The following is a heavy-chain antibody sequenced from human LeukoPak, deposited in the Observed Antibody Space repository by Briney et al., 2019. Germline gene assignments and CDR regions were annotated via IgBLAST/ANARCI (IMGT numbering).Heavy chain of an antibody. CDR3: VRGDNRGYAMDV. CDR2: INSGSEAI. D-gene: IGHD1-14*01. J-gene: IGHJ6*02. V-gene: IGHV3-48*01. Sequence: GGSLRLSCAMSGFTLSHYQMNWVRQAPGKGLEWVSYINSGSEAIYYADSVKGRFIISRDNAKNSLYLQMNSLRAEDTALYYCVRGDNRGYAMDVWGQGTTVTVSS. CDR1: GFTLSHYQ.